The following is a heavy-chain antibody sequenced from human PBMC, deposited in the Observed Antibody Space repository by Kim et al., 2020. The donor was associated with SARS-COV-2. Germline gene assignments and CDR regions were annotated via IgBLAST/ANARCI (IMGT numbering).Heavy chain of an antibody. Sequence: GGSLRLSCAASGLTFSSYSMTWVRQAPGKGLERVSIISTSGNTYYAETVKGRFTISRDNSKNTLYLQMNSLRAEDTAVYFCANGRGLDHWGQGTLVTVSS. CDR3: ANGRGLDH. CDR2: ISTSGNT. CDR1: GLTFSSYS. V-gene: IGHV3-23*01. D-gene: IGHD3-10*01. J-gene: IGHJ4*02.